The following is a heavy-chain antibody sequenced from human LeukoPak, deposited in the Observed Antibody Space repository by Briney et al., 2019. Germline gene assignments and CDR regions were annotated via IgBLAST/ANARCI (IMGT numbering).Heavy chain of an antibody. J-gene: IGHJ6*02. D-gene: IGHD6-19*01. Sequence: PSETLSLTCTVSGGSISSGGYYWSWIRQHPGKGLEWIGYIYYSGSTYYNPTLKSRVTISLDTSKNRFSLKLSSVAAADTAVYYCAREGVAVAGKGFDYYYGMDVWGQGTTVTVSS. CDR1: GGSISSGGYY. V-gene: IGHV4-31*03. CDR2: IYYSGST. CDR3: AREGVAVAGKGFDYYYGMDV.